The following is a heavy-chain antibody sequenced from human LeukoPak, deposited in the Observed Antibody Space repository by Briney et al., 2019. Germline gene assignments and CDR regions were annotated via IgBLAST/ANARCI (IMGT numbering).Heavy chain of an antibody. CDR1: GFTFVDYA. Sequence: SLRLSCAASGFTFVDYAMHWVRQAPGKGLEWVSGISWNSGSIGYADSVKGRFTISRDNAKNSLYLQMNSLRAEDTALYYCAKGSSSSPRGGMDVWGQGTTVTVSS. D-gene: IGHD6-13*01. CDR2: ISWNSGSI. V-gene: IGHV3-9*01. J-gene: IGHJ6*02. CDR3: AKGSSSSPRGGMDV.